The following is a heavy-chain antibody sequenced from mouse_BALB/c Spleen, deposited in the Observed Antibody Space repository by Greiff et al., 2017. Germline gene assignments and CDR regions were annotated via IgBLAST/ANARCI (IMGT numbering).Heavy chain of an antibody. CDR3: ARSNNWDDAGFDY. D-gene: IGHD4-1*01. J-gene: IGHJ3*01. CDR1: GFTFSSSA. V-gene: IGHV5-9-4*01. Sequence: EVQLVESGGGLVKPGGSLKLSCAASGFTFSSSAMSWVRQSPEKRLEWVAEISSGGSYTYYPDTVTGRFTISRNNAKNTLYLEMSSLRSEDTAMYYCARSNNWDDAGFDYWGQGTLVTVSA. CDR2: ISSGGSYT.